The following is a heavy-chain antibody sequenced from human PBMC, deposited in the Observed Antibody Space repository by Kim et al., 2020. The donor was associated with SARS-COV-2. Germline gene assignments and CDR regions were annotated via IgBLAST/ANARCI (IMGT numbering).Heavy chain of an antibody. CDR1: GFIFSHYW. V-gene: IGHV3-74*01. Sequence: GGSLRLSCAASGFIFSHYWMHWVRQAPGKGLVWVSRIKSDGSSTTYADSVKGRFTISRDNAKNTLYLQMNSLRAEDTAVYYCARDPDLSGWSDFDYWGQGTLVTVSS. J-gene: IGHJ4*02. CDR3: ARDPDLSGWSDFDY. D-gene: IGHD6-19*01. CDR2: IKSDGSST.